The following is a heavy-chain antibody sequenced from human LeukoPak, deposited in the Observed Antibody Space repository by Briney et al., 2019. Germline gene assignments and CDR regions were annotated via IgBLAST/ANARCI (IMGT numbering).Heavy chain of an antibody. J-gene: IGHJ4*02. CDR3: ARGRLAVADRSLDY. Sequence: SETLSLTCAVYGGSFSGYYWSWICQPPGKGLEWIGEINHSGSTNYNPSLKSRVTISVDTSKNQFSLKLSSVTAADTAVYYCARGRLAVADRSLDYGGQGTLVTVSS. D-gene: IGHD6-19*01. CDR1: GGSFSGYY. CDR2: INHSGST. V-gene: IGHV4-34*01.